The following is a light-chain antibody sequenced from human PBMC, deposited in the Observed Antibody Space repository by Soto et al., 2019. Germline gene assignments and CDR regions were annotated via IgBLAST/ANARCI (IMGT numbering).Light chain of an antibody. J-gene: IGKJ1*01. CDR2: DAS. V-gene: IGKV1-5*02. CDR1: QSVSTR. Sequence: DIQMTQSPSSLSASVGDRVTIICRASQSVSTRLAWYQQKPGKAPKVLIYDASSWAGGVPSRFTGSGSGTECNLTTNILQPDDLATDYCQQYSVYWTFGQGTKV. CDR3: QQYSVYWT.